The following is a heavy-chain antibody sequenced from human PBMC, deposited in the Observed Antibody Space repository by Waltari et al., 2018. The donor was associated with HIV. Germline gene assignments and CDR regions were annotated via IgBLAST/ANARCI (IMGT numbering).Heavy chain of an antibody. Sequence: QVELQQWGAGLLKPSETLSLTCAVSGGSLYGFYWSWIRQPPVKGLEWIGEINQSGNTNYSPPLTSLVSISVDTSRNQFSLKLSSVTAADTAVYFCARGPGSGYSAFYCARDDDGGQGTLVTVS. D-gene: IGHD5-12*01. CDR2: INQSGNT. J-gene: IGHJ4*02. V-gene: IGHV4-34*02. CDR3: ARGPGSGYSAFYCARDDD. CDR1: GGSLYGFY.